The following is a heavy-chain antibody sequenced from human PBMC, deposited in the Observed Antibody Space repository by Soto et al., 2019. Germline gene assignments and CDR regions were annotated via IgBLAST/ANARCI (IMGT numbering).Heavy chain of an antibody. CDR3: ARFISTDIVVVPSAMTANWFDP. D-gene: IGHD2-2*01. CDR2: IIPIFGTA. CDR1: GGTFSSYA. J-gene: IGHJ5*02. Sequence: QVQLVQSGAEVKKPGSSVKVSCKASGGTFSSYAISWVRQAPGQGLEWMGGIIPIFGTANYAQKFQGRVTITADESTSTDYMELSSLRSEDTAVYYCARFISTDIVVVPSAMTANWFDPWGKGTLVTVSS. V-gene: IGHV1-69*01.